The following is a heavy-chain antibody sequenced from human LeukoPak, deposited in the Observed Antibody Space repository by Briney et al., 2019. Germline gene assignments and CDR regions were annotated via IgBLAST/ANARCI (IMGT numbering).Heavy chain of an antibody. CDR3: ARWGGPYSYGYFDH. V-gene: IGHV4-61*02. CDR2: IHTSRTA. J-gene: IGHJ4*02. CDR1: GGSISSRTYY. D-gene: IGHD5-18*01. Sequence: SEXLSLTCTVSGGSISSRTYYWRWHRQPPGKGLEWSGRIHTSRTANYSPSLKSRVTISVDTSKNQFSLKLSSVTAADTAVYYCARWGGPYSYGYFDHWGQGSLVTISS.